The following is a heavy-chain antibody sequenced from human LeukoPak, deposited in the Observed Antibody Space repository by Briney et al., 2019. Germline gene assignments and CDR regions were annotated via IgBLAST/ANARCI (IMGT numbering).Heavy chain of an antibody. D-gene: IGHD5-18*01. CDR3: AKGGVDTAMVDY. V-gene: IGHV3-30*18. Sequence: GGSLRLSCAASGFTFSNYGMHWVRQAPGKGLVWVSVILYDGSNKYFADSVKGRFTISRDNSKNTLFLRMNNLRGDDTAVYYCAKGGVDTAMVDYWGQGTLVTVSS. CDR1: GFTFSNYG. J-gene: IGHJ4*02. CDR2: ILYDGSNK.